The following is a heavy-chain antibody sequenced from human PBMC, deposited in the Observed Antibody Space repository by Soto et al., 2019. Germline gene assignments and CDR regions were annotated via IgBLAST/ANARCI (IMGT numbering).Heavy chain of an antibody. CDR2: INHSGST. Sequence: SETLSLTCAVYGGSFSGYYWSWIRQPPGKGLEWIGEINHSGSTNYNPSLKSRVTISVDTSKNQFSLKLSSVTAADTAVYYCARGITSTMVRGVIIRRIYGMDVWGQGTTVTVSS. CDR3: ARGITSTMVRGVIIRRIYGMDV. D-gene: IGHD3-10*01. CDR1: GGSFSGYY. V-gene: IGHV4-34*01. J-gene: IGHJ6*02.